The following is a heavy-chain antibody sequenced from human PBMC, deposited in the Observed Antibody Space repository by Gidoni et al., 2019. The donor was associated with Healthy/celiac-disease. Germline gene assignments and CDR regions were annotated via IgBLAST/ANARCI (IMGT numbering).Heavy chain of an antibody. D-gene: IGHD3-3*01. Sequence: QVQLQESGPGLVKPSQTLALTCTVPGGSISSGSYYWSWIRQPAGKGLEWIGRIYTSASTNYNPSIKSRVTMSVDTSKNQFSLKLSSVTAADTAVYYCARDRSRYEAYYYYYYMDVWGKGTTVTVSS. CDR3: ARDRSRYEAYYYYYYMDV. J-gene: IGHJ6*03. V-gene: IGHV4-61*02. CDR2: IYTSAST. CDR1: GGSISSGSYY.